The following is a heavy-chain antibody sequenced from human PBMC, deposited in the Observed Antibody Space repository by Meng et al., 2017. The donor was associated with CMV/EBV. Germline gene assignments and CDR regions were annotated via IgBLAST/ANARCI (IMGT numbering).Heavy chain of an antibody. D-gene: IGHD2-2*01. CDR2: ISWAGGST. J-gene: IGHJ4*02. V-gene: IGHV3-43D*03. CDR3: AKVAYPYCSSTSCQLYYFDY. Sequence: GESLKISCAASGFTFDDYAMHWVRQAPGKGLEWVSLISWAGGSTYYADSVKGRFTISRDNSKNSLYLQMNSLRAEDTALYYCAKVAYPYCSSTSCQLYYFDYWGRGTLVTVSS. CDR1: GFTFDDYA.